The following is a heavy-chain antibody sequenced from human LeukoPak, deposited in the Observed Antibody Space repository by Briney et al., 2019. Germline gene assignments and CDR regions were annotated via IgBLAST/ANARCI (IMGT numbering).Heavy chain of an antibody. CDR3: AREVVAGGFDL. CDR1: LFTFSSYS. Sequence: PVGSLRLSSAASLFTFSSYSMNWVRQAPGKGLEWVSSISSSSSYIYYADSVKGRFTISRDNAKNTLYLQMNRLRAEYTGAYYCAREVVAGGFDLWGQGTLVPVSS. V-gene: IGHV3-21*01. D-gene: IGHD6-19*01. CDR2: ISSSSSYI. J-gene: IGHJ5*02.